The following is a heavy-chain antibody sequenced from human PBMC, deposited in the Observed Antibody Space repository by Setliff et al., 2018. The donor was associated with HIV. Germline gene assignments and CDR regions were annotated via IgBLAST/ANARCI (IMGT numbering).Heavy chain of an antibody. CDR2: IXYTGST. J-gene: IGHJ4*02. CDR3: ARGXXAFXXXSVYSSHXXXY. CDR1: XXSVSGYY. D-gene: IGHD3-9*01. Sequence: SETLXXTCTVSXXSVSGYYWNWIRQPPGKXXXXXGDIXYTGSTNFHASLKSRVTISLDTSKTQFSLKVNSVSPTXTAIXXCARGXXAFXXXSVYSSHXXXYWGQGTPVTVSS. V-gene: IGHV4-59*02.